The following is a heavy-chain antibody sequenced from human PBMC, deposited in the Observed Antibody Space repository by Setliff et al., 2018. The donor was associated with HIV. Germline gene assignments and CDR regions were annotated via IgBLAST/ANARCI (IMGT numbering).Heavy chain of an antibody. D-gene: IGHD4-17*01. J-gene: IGHJ5*02. CDR1: GYSFSNYA. CDR2: IKTDSGSP. CDR3: ARALYGDYGGDLNWLDP. V-gene: IGHV7-4-1*02. Sequence: ASVKVSCKASGYSFSNYAINWVRQAPGQGLEWMGWIKTDSGSPTYAQGFTGRFVFSVDTSVATAYLQISSLKAENTAVYYCARALYGDYGGDLNWLDPWGQGTLVTVSS.